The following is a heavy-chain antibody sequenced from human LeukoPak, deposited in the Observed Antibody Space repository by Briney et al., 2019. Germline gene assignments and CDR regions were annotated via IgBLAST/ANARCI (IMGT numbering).Heavy chain of an antibody. CDR1: GYTFTSSG. CDR3: ARSGGTYLPDAFDI. CDR2: ISVYNGNT. V-gene: IGHV1-18*01. D-gene: IGHD1-26*01. Sequence: ASVKVSCKASGYTFTSSGISWVRQAPGQGLEWMGWISVYNGNTKYAQRVLGRVTMTTDTSTTTAYMELRSLRSDDTAVYYCARSGGTYLPDAFDIWGQGTMVTVSS. J-gene: IGHJ3*02.